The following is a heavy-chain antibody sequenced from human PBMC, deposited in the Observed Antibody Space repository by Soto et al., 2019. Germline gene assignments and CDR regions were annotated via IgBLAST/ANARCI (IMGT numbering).Heavy chain of an antibody. D-gene: IGHD1-26*01. J-gene: IGHJ4*02. CDR1: GFTFSNAR. CDR2: IKSKTDGGTT. CDR3: TTVGGSYYSQYFDY. Sequence: GGALRPSCAAPGFTFSNARVNWGPPAPGKGLEWVGRIKSKTDGGTTDYAAPVKGRFTISRDDSKNTLYLQMNSLKTEDTAVYYCTTVGGSYYSQYFDYWGQGTLVTVSS. V-gene: IGHV3-15*07.